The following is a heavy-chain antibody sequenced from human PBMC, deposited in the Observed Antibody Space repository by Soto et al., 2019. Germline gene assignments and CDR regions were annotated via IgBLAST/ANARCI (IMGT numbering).Heavy chain of an antibody. D-gene: IGHD1-26*01. V-gene: IGHV1-46*01. CDR1: GYTFTSYY. CDR2: INPSGGST. J-gene: IGHJ6*02. Sequence: GASVNVSCKASGYTFTSYYMHWVRQAPGQGLEWMGIINPSGGSTSYAQKFQGRVTMTRDTSTSTVYMELSSLRSEDTAVYYCARTRWELLSYYYYGMDVWGQGTTVIVSS. CDR3: ARTRWELLSYYYYGMDV.